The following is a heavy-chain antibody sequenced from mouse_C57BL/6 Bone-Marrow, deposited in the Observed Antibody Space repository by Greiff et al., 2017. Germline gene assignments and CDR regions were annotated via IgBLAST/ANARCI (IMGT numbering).Heavy chain of an antibody. CDR1: GYTFTSYW. CDR3: AALTTVVEGDYAMDY. D-gene: IGHD1-1*01. V-gene: IGHV1-55*01. J-gene: IGHJ4*01. CDR2: IYPGSGST. Sequence: QVQLQQSGAELVKPGASVKMSCKASGYTFTSYWITWVKQRPGQGLEWIGDIYPGSGSTNYNEKFKSKATLTVDTSSSTAYMQLSSLTSEDSAVYYCAALTTVVEGDYAMDYWGQGTSVTVSS.